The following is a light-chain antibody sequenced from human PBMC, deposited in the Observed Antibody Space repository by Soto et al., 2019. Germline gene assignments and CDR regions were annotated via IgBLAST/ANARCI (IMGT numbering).Light chain of an antibody. CDR3: QKSDSTPLI. V-gene: IGKV1-39*01. Sequence: DIQMTQSPSSLSASVGDRVTITCRASQSISSYLNWYQQKPGKAPKLLIYAASILQSGVPSRFSGGESGTDFTLTISSLQPEDFAIYYCQKSDSTPLICGGGTKVETK. J-gene: IGKJ4*01. CDR1: QSISSY. CDR2: AAS.